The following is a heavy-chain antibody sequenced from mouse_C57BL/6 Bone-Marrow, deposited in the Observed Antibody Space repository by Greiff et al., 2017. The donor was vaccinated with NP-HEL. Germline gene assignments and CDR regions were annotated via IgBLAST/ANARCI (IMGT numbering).Heavy chain of an antibody. CDR3: ARGGAMDY. CDR2: ISDGGSYT. Sequence: EVKLVESGGGLVKPGGSLKLSCAASGFTFSSYAMSWVRQTPEKRLEWVATISDGGSYTYYPDNVKGRFTISRDNVKNNLYLQMSHLKSEDTAMYYCARGGAMDYWGQGTSVTVSS. J-gene: IGHJ4*01. CDR1: GFTFSSYA. V-gene: IGHV5-4*03.